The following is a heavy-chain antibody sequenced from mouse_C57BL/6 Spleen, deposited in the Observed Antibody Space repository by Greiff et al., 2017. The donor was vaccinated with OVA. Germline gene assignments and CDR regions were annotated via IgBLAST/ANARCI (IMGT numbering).Heavy chain of an antibody. V-gene: IGHV5-17*01. CDR1: GFTFSDYG. J-gene: IGHJ3*01. D-gene: IGHD2-4*01. CDR3: ARGDYAGWFAY. Sequence: VQLKESGGGLVKPGGSLKLSCAASGFTFSDYGMHWVRQAPEKGLEWVAYISSGSSTIYYADTVKGRFTISRDNAKNTLFLQMTSLRSEDTAMYYCARGDYAGWFAYWGQGTLVTVSA. CDR2: ISSGSSTI.